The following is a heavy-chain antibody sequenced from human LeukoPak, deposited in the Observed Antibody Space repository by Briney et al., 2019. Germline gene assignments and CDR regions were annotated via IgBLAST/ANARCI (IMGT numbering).Heavy chain of an antibody. J-gene: IGHJ3*02. CDR3: ARDGMPLDI. Sequence: GGSLRLSCSASGFTFTSYWMNWVRQAPGKGLEWVANINQHGTEKNYVDSVWGRFTISRDSAKNSLYLQMNSLRAEDTAVYYCARDGMPLDIWGQGTMVTVSS. V-gene: IGHV3-7*01. CDR1: GFTFTSYW. CDR2: INQHGTEK. D-gene: IGHD1-26*01.